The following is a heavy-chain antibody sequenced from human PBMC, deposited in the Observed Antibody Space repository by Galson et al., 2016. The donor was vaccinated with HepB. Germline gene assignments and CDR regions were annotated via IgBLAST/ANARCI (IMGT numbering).Heavy chain of an antibody. CDR2: IFYSGST. CDR3: ARVGNWRQPTDY. D-gene: IGHD1-1*01. J-gene: IGHJ4*02. V-gene: IGHV4-59*01. Sequence: SETLSLTCNVSGGSISVYYWSWIRQPPGKGLEWIGYIFYSGSTNYNPSLQSRVTMSVDTSKNQFSLKLSSVTAADTAVYYCARVGNWRQPTDYWGQGTLVTVSS. CDR1: GGSISVYY.